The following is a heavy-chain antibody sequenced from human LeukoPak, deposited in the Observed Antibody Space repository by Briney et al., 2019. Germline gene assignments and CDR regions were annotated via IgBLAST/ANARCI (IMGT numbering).Heavy chain of an antibody. J-gene: IGHJ4*02. V-gene: IGHV4-31*03. D-gene: IGHD2-15*01. CDR2: IYYSGST. Sequence: SETLSLTCTVSGGSISSRAYYWSWIRQHPGKGPEWIGYIYYSGSTYYNPSLKSRVIISLNTSKTQFSLKLSSVTAADTAVYYCARAGGTIYYFDSWGQGTVVTVSS. CDR3: ARAGGTIYYFDS. CDR1: GGSISSRAYY.